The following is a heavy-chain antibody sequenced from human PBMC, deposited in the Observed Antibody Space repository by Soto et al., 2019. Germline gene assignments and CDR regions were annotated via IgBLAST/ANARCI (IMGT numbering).Heavy chain of an antibody. V-gene: IGHV3-49*03. CDR1: GFTFGDYA. CDR3: TRVGVLLWFGELLFPASFDY. D-gene: IGHD3-10*01. J-gene: IGHJ4*02. CDR2: IRSKAYGGTT. Sequence: GGSLRLSCTASGFTFGDYAMSWFRQAPGKGLEWVGFIRSKAYGGTTEYAASVKGRFTISRDDSKSIAYLQMNSLKTEDTAVYYCTRVGVLLWFGELLFPASFDYWGQGTLVTVSS.